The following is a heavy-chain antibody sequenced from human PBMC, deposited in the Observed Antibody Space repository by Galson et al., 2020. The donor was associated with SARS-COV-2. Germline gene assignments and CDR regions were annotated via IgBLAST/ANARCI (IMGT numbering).Heavy chain of an antibody. D-gene: IGHD2-2*01. CDR2: IYHSGST. CDR1: GYSISSGYY. Sequence: SQTISLTCAVSGYSISSGYYWGWIRQPPGKGLEWIGSIYHSGSTYYNPSLKSRVTISVDTSKNQFSLKLSSVTAADTAVYYCARRQTWDRIVVVPAASPAHDAFDIWGQGTMVTVSS. CDR3: ARRQTWDRIVVVPAASPAHDAFDI. V-gene: IGHV4-38-2*01. J-gene: IGHJ3*02.